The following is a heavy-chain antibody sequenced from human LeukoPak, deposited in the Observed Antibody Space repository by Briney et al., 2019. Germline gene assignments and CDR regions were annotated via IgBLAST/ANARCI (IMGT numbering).Heavy chain of an antibody. CDR2: ISAYNGNT. CDR1: GYTFTGYY. CDR3: AVAGYCSSTSCYTDGYYYYMDV. J-gene: IGHJ6*03. D-gene: IGHD2-2*02. V-gene: IGHV1-18*04. Sequence: GASVKVSCKASGYTFTGYYMHWVRQAPGQGLEWMGWISAYNGNTNYAQKLQGRVTMTTDTSTSTAYMELRSRRSDDTAVYYCAVAGYCSSTSCYTDGYYYYMDVWGKGTTVTVSS.